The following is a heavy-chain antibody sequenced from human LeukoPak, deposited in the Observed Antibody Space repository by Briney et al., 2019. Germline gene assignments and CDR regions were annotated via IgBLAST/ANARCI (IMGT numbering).Heavy chain of an antibody. V-gene: IGHV4-34*01. CDR3: ASRVGATNNWFDP. J-gene: IGHJ5*02. CDR1: GVSFSGYY. D-gene: IGHD1-26*01. CDR2: INHSGST. Sequence: SETLSLTCAVYGVSFSGYYWSWIRQPPGKGLEWIGEINHSGSTNYNPSLKSRVTISVDTSKNQFSLKLSSVTAADTAVYYCASRVGATNNWFDPWGQGTLVTVSS.